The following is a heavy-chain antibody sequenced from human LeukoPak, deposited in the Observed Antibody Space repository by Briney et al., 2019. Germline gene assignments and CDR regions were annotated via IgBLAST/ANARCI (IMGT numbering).Heavy chain of an antibody. D-gene: IGHD3-22*01. CDR1: GFTFDHYA. V-gene: IGHV3-9*01. CDR2: ISWNSGSM. CDR3: AKDHSYYYDSSEYFDS. J-gene: IGHJ4*02. Sequence: PGRSLRLSCAASGFTFDHYAMHWVRQAPGKGLEWVLGISWNSGSMGYADSVKGRFTISRDNAKNSMYLQMNSLRAEDTALYYCAKDHSYYYDSSEYFDSWGQGTLVTVSS.